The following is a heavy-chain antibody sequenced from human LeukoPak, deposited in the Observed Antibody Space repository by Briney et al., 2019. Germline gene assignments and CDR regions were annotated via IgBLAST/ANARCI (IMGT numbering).Heavy chain of an antibody. D-gene: IGHD1-26*01. V-gene: IGHV1-46*01. CDR2: INPSGGST. CDR1: GYAFTNYY. J-gene: IGHJ4*02. CDR3: ARRNSHIGSYRPSYYFDY. Sequence: ASLKGSCKSSGYAFTNYYMHWVRQAPGQGLEWTGIINPSGGSTIYAQKFQGRVTMTRDTSTSTIYMELSSLRSEDTAVYYCARRNSHIGSYRPSYYFDYWGQGTLVTVSS.